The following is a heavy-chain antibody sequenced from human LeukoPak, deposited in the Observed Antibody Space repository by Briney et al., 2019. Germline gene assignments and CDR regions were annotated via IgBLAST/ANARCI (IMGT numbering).Heavy chain of an antibody. D-gene: IGHD6-6*01. CDR2: ISSSSSYI. J-gene: IGHJ1*01. CDR1: GFTFSSYS. V-gene: IGHV3-21*04. Sequence: GGSLRLSCAASGFTFSSYSMNWVRQAPGKGLEWVSSISSSSSYIYYADSVKGRFTISRDNAKNSLYLQMNSLRAEDTAVYYCARGGAARLHFQNWGQGTLVTVSS. CDR3: ARGGAARLHFQN.